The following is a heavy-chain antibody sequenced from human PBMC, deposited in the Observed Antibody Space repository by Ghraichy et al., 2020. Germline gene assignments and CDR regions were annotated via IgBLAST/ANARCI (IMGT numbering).Heavy chain of an antibody. Sequence: SETLSLTCTVSGGSISSYYWSWIRQPPGKGLEWIGYIYYSGSTNYNPSLKSRVTISVDKSKNQFSLKLSSVTAADTAVYYCARLTYYDSSGYYYGRAFDIWGQGTMVTVSS. CDR2: IYYSGST. D-gene: IGHD3-22*01. CDR1: GGSISSYY. J-gene: IGHJ3*02. V-gene: IGHV4-59*08. CDR3: ARLTYYDSSGYYYGRAFDI.